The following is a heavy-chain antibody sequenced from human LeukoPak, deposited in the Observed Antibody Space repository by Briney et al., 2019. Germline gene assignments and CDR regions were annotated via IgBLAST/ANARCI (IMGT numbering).Heavy chain of an antibody. CDR3: VRDFRSADY. CDR1: GFTFSNYC. Sequence: GGSLRVSCTASGFTFSNYCMHWVRQTPGKGLIWVSRICPGGTITNYADSVKDRFTISRDDAKNMMFLQMNSLRADDTAVYYCVRDFRSADYWGQGILVTVSS. CDR2: ICPGGTIT. V-gene: IGHV3-74*01. J-gene: IGHJ4*02.